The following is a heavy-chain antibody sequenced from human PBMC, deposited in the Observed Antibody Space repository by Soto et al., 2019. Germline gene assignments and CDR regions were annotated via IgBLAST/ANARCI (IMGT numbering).Heavy chain of an antibody. Sequence: QLQLQESGPGLVKPSETLSLTCTVSGDSISSSSNHWGWIRQPPGKGLEWIGNIYYSENTYYNPSLKSRVTISVDTSKNQFSLRLTSVTVADTAVYYCATHPPYGPLDYWGQGTLVTVSS. V-gene: IGHV4-39*01. D-gene: IGHD4-17*01. CDR2: IYYSENT. J-gene: IGHJ4*02. CDR3: ATHPPYGPLDY. CDR1: GDSISSSSNH.